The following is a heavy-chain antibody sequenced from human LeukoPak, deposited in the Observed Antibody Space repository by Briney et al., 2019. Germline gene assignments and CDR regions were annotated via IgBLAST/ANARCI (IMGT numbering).Heavy chain of an antibody. Sequence: SETLSLTCAVYGGSFSGYYWSWIRQLPGKGLEWIGEINHSGSTNYNPSLKGRVTISFDTSKNQFSLKLTSVTAADTAVYYCGSRRTAMFGVIKGPIDYWGQGTLVTVSS. V-gene: IGHV4-34*01. CDR2: INHSGST. D-gene: IGHD3-3*01. J-gene: IGHJ4*02. CDR1: GGSFSGYY. CDR3: GSRRTAMFGVIKGPIDY.